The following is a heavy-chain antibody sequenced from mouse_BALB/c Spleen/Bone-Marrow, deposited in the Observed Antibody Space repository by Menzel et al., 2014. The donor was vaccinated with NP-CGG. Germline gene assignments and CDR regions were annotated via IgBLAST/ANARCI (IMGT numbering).Heavy chain of an antibody. D-gene: IGHD4-1*01. CDR2: ISSGSSTI. CDR3: TRRGNWDDFDY. Sequence: EVMLVESGGGLVQPGGSRKLSCAASGFTFXSFGMHWVRQAPEKGLEWVAYISSGSSTIFYADTVKGRFTVSRDNPKNTLFLQMTSLRSEDTAMYYCTRRGNWDDFDYWGQGTTLTVSS. J-gene: IGHJ2*01. V-gene: IGHV5-17*02. CDR1: GFTFXSFG.